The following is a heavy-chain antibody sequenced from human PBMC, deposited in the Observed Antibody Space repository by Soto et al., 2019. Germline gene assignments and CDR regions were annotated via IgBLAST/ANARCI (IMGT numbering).Heavy chain of an antibody. V-gene: IGHV3-23*01. CDR3: ETDGRAYYFNY. CDR2: ISGSGGST. Sequence: PGGSLRLSCAASRLTFSSYAMNWVRQAPGKGLEWVSSISGSGGSTYYADSVKARFTISRDNSRNTLYLQMNSLRAEDTAIYYCETDGRAYYFNYWGQGTLVTVSS. CDR1: RLTFSSYA. D-gene: IGHD1-1*01. J-gene: IGHJ4*02.